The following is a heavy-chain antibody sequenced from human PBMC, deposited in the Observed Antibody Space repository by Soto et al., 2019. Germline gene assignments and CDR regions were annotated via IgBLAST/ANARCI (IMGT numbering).Heavy chain of an antibody. D-gene: IGHD2-2*01. CDR3: ASSFTSSQWRYGMDV. V-gene: IGHV1-18*01. Sequence: QVQLVQSGAEVKKPGASVKVSCKASGYTFSNYGFSWVRQAPGQRLEWMGWISAYNGNTNYAQKVQGRVTMTTDTSTGTAYMELRSLISDDTAVYYCASSFTSSQWRYGMDVWGQGTTVTVSS. CDR2: ISAYNGNT. CDR1: GYTFSNYG. J-gene: IGHJ6*02.